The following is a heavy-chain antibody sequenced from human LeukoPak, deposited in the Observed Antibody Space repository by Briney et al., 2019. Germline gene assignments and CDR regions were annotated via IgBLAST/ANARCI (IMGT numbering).Heavy chain of an antibody. CDR2: INPNSGGT. Sequence: SVKVSCKASGYTFTGYYMHWVRQAPGQGLGWMGWINPNSGGTNYAQKFQGRVTMTRDTSISTAYMELSRLRSDDTAVYYCARDNVGYYDSSGYYYGMDVWGQGTTVTVS. D-gene: IGHD3-22*01. V-gene: IGHV1-2*02. CDR3: ARDNVGYYDSSGYYYGMDV. J-gene: IGHJ6*02. CDR1: GYTFTGYY.